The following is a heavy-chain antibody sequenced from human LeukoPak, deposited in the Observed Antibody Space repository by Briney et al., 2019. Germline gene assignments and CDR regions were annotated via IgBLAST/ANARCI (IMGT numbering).Heavy chain of an antibody. J-gene: IGHJ4*02. D-gene: IGHD2-21*02. CDR2: INRDGSST. CDR3: TRETAEFDY. Sequence: GGSLRLSCAASGFIFSNYWMHWVRHAPGKGLVWVARINRDGSSTNYADSVKGRFTVSRDNAKTTLYLQMNSLRAEDTAIYYCTRETAEFDYWGQGTLVTVSS. CDR1: GFIFSNYW. V-gene: IGHV3-74*01.